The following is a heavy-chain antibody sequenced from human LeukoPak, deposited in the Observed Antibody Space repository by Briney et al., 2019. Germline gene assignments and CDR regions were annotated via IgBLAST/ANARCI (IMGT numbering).Heavy chain of an antibody. V-gene: IGHV4-59*08. J-gene: IGHJ4*02. CDR1: GGSIGSYY. D-gene: IGHD4-17*01. Sequence: PSETLSLTCTVSGGSIGSYYWNWIRQPPGKGLEWIGYIYDSGSTNYNPSLKSRVTISVDTSKNQFSLKLSSVTAADTAVYYCARSAIRPGLFDYWGQGTLVTVSS. CDR3: ARSAIRPGLFDY. CDR2: IYDSGST.